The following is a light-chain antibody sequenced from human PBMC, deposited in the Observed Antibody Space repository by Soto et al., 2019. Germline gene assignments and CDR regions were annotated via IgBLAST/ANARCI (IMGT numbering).Light chain of an antibody. J-gene: IGKJ4*01. CDR1: QSVRSNS. Sequence: EIELTQSPGTLSLSPGERATLSCRASQSVRSNSFAWYQQKPGQAPRLLIYGASTRATGIPDRFSGSGSGTDFTLTITRLEPEDFAVFSCQQYVRSPPTFGGGTNMEIK. V-gene: IGKV3-20*01. CDR3: QQYVRSPPT. CDR2: GAS.